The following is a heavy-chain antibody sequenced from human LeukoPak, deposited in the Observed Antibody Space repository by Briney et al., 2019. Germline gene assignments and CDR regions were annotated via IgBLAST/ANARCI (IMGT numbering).Heavy chain of an antibody. Sequence: RGSLRLSCTVSGFFFGSYSMNWVRQAPGKGLEWLSYISSSAHAIYYADSVRGRFTISRDNANNSLFPQMHSLRDEDTAVYYCARGYYSLGNFDNWGQGTLVTVRS. V-gene: IGHV3-48*02. CDR3: ARGYYSLGNFDN. J-gene: IGHJ4*02. CDR2: ISSSAHAI. CDR1: GFFFGSYS. D-gene: IGHD3-22*01.